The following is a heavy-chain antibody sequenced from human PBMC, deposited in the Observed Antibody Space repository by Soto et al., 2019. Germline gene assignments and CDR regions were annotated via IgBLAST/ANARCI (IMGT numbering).Heavy chain of an antibody. J-gene: IGHJ5*02. CDR3: ARGARGPFDP. CDR1: GFTFSSYE. D-gene: IGHD3-16*01. Sequence: GGSLRLSCAAAGFTFSSYEVNWVRQAPGKGLEWVSYISSSGSTIYYADSVKGRFTISRDHATTSLYLQMKRLRAEDPAGNYCARGARGPFDPWGKGPLVTAS. V-gene: IGHV3-48*03. CDR2: ISSSGSTI.